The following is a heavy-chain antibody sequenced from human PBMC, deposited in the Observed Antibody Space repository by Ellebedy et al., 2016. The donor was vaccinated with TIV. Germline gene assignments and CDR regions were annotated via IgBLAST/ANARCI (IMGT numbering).Heavy chain of an antibody. CDR3: ARDSLWFGESDFDY. CDR2: ISTANGDT. D-gene: IGHD3-10*01. Sequence: ASVKVSCKTSGYPFTNYAMHWVRQAPGQRLAWMGWISTANGDTKYSQNFEGRVTITRDTSANTVYMELNSLRSEDTAVYFCARDSLWFGESDFDYWGQGTLVIVSS. J-gene: IGHJ4*02. V-gene: IGHV1-3*04. CDR1: GYPFTNYA.